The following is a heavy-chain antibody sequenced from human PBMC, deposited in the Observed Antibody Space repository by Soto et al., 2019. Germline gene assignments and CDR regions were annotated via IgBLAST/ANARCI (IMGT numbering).Heavy chain of an antibody. Sequence: QVQLVQSGAEVKKPGSSVKVSCKACGGTFSSYTISWVRQAPGQGLEWMGRIIPILGIANYAQKFQGRVTITADKSTSTAYMELSSLRSEDTAVYYCARGRGAARPYYFDYWGQGTLVTVSS. CDR3: ARGRGAARPYYFDY. D-gene: IGHD6-6*01. CDR2: IIPILGIA. V-gene: IGHV1-69*02. CDR1: GGTFSSYT. J-gene: IGHJ4*02.